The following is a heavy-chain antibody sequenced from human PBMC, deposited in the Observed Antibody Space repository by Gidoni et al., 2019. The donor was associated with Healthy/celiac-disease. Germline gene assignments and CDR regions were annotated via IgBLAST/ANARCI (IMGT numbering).Heavy chain of an antibody. CDR3: VKSRIAVAVEGSYFDY. CDR1: GFTFSSYA. V-gene: IGHV3-64D*06. CDR2: ISSNGGST. D-gene: IGHD6-19*01. J-gene: IGHJ4*02. Sequence: EVQLVESGGGLVQPGGSLRLSCSASGFTFSSYAMHWVRQAPGKGLEYVSAISSNGGSTYYADSVKGRFTISRDNSKNTLYLQMSSLRAEDTAVYYCVKSRIAVAVEGSYFDYWGQGTLVTVSS.